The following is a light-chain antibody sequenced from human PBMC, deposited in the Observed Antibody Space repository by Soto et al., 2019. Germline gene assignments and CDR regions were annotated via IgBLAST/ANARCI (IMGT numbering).Light chain of an antibody. V-gene: IGKV3-15*01. CDR3: QQYNDWPSIT. CDR2: GAS. Sequence: EIEMTQSPATLSVSPGEGATLSCRASQSVSSYLAWYQQKPGQAPRLLIYGASTRAAGIPARFGGSGSGTEFTLTISSLQSEDFAAYYCQQYNDWPSITFGQGTRLEIK. J-gene: IGKJ5*01. CDR1: QSVSSY.